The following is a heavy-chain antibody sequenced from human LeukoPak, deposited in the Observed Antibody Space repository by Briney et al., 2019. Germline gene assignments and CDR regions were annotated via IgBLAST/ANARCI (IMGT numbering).Heavy chain of an antibody. CDR1: GFTFSSHW. D-gene: IGHD1-26*01. CDR2: VSSDGSST. V-gene: IGHV3-74*01. CDR3: ARGGSPPEALGDAFDI. Sequence: PGGSLRLSCVASGFTFSSHWMHWVRRAPGKGLVWVSRVSSDGSSTRYADSVQGRFTISRGNAKNTLYLQLNSLRAGDTAVYYRARGGSPPEALGDAFDIWGQGTMVTVSS. J-gene: IGHJ3*02.